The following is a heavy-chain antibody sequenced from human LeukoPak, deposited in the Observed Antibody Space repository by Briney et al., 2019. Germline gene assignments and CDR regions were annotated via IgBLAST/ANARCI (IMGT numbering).Heavy chain of an antibody. J-gene: IGHJ6*03. CDR1: GFTFSSYS. Sequence: KSGGSLRLSCAASGFTFSSYSMNWVRQAPGKGLEWVSSISSSSSYIYYADSVKGRFTISRDNAKNSLYLQMNSLRAEDTAVYYCARDPAVGYIYYYYYMDVWGKGTTVTVSS. CDR3: ARDPAVGYIYYYYYMDV. CDR2: ISSSSSYI. D-gene: IGHD6-19*01. V-gene: IGHV3-21*01.